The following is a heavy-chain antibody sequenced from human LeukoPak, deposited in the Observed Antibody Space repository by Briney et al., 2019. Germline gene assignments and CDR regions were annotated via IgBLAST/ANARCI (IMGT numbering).Heavy chain of an antibody. V-gene: IGHV3-23*01. D-gene: IGHD4-17*01. CDR2: ISGSGEFT. J-gene: IGHJ4*02. CDR1: RFTFNSYA. CDR3: AKVGYGDLDH. Sequence: GGSLRLSCAASRFTFNSYAMSWVRQAPGKGLEWVSSISGSGEFTDYADSVKGRFTISRDNPENTVYLQMSSLRVDDTATYFCAKVGYGDLDHWGQGVLVPVSS.